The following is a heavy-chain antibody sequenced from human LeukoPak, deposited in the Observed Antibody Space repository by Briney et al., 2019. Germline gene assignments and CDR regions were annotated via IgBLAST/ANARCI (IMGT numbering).Heavy chain of an antibody. CDR1: GYSISTGYY. J-gene: IGHJ4*02. Sequence: PSETLSLTCTVSGYSISTGYYWDWIRQPPGKGLEGIGTFYHGGSTYYNPSLKSRVTISVDTSKNQFSLNLTSVTAADTAVYYCARSMSIAARLQTICDYWGQGTLVTVSS. V-gene: IGHV4-38-2*02. CDR2: FYHGGST. CDR3: ARSMSIAARLQTICDY. D-gene: IGHD6-6*01.